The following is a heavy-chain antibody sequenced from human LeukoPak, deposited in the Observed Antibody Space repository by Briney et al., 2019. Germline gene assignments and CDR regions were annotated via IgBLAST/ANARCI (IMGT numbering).Heavy chain of an antibody. CDR1: GGSISNYY. CDR3: ARHTTSGWYQVVY. V-gene: IGHV4-59*01. D-gene: IGHD6-19*01. Sequence: SETLSLTCTVSGGSISNYYWSWIRQPPGKGLEWIGYISYSGSTNHNPSLKSRVTISVDTSKNQFSLKLSSVTAADTAVYYCARHTTSGWYQVVYWGQGTQVTVSS. J-gene: IGHJ4*02. CDR2: ISYSGST.